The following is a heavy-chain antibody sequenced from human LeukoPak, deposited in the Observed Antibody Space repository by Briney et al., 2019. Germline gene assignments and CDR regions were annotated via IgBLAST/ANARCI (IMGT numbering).Heavy chain of an antibody. D-gene: IGHD1-1*01. J-gene: IGHJ4*02. CDR2: ISAYNGNT. Sequence: ASVKVSCKASGYTFTSYGISWVRQAPGQGLEWMGWISAYNGNTNYAQELQGRVTMTTDTSTSTAYMELRSLRSDDTAVYYCARAPRDWNDGTFPFDYWGQGTLVTVSS. CDR3: ARAPRDWNDGTFPFDY. V-gene: IGHV1-18*01. CDR1: GYTFTSYG.